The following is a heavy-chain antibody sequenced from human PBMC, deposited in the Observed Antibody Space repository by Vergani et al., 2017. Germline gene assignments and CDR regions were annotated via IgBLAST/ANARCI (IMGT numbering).Heavy chain of an antibody. V-gene: IGHV4-61*02. CDR1: GGSITSGSFY. D-gene: IGHD3-10*01. CDR3: ARDSWTSELRGVYWFDT. J-gene: IGHJ5*02. CDR2: IHSSGTT. Sequence: QVQLHESGPGLVKPSQTLSLTCTVSGGSITSGSFYWSWIRQPAGKGLERIGRIHSSGTTNYNPSLKSRVTLSVDTSKNQLSLRMTSVTAADTAVYYCARDSWTSELRGVYWFDTWGQGTLVSVSS.